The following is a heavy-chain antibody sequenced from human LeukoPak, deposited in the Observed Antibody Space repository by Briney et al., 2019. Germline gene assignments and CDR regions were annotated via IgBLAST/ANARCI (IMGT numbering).Heavy chain of an antibody. V-gene: IGHV3-7*01. CDR3: ARAGRFGESFRDYYYYIDV. D-gene: IGHD3-10*01. CDR2: IKQGGSEK. CDR1: GFIFSSNC. Sequence: GGSLRLSCAASGFIFSSNCMSWVRQAPGKGLEWVAKIKQGGSEKYYVDSVKGRFTICRDSAKNSLYLQMNSLRAEDTAVYFCARAGRFGESFRDYYYYIDVWGKGTTVTVSS. J-gene: IGHJ6*03.